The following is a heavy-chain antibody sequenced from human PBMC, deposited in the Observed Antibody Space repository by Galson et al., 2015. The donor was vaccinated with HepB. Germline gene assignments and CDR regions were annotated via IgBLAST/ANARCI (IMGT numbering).Heavy chain of an antibody. V-gene: IGHV7-4-1*02. Sequence: SVKVSCKASGYIFTNYIINWVRRAPGQGLEWMGWINTNTGTPMYAQGFTGRFAFSLDTSVSTAHLQITSLKSEDTGEYYCARLMRGSDWFDAWGQGTRVTVSS. CDR1: GYIFTNYI. J-gene: IGHJ5*02. CDR2: INTNTGTP. CDR3: ARLMRGSDWFDA. D-gene: IGHD3-10*01.